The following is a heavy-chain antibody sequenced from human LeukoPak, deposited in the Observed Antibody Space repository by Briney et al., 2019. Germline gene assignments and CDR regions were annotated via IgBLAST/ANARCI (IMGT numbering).Heavy chain of an antibody. CDR3: AKAEYYYDSSGYYGFFDY. V-gene: IGHV3-23*01. J-gene: IGHJ4*02. CDR1: GFTFSSYG. Sequence: GGSLRLSCAASGFTFSSYGMGWVRQAPGQGLEWVSAISGSGGSTYYADSVKGRFTISRDNSKNTLYLQMNSLRAEDTAVYYCAKAEYYYDSSGYYGFFDYWGQGTLVTVSS. D-gene: IGHD3-22*01. CDR2: ISGSGGST.